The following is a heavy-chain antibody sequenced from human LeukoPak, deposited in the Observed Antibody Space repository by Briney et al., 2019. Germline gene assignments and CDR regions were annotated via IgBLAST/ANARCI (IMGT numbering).Heavy chain of an antibody. D-gene: IGHD2-2*01. Sequence: PGGSLRLSCAASGFTFSDYYMSWIRQAPGKGLEWVSYISSSGSTIYYADSVKGRFTISRDNSKNTLYLQMNSLRAEDTAVYYCVSTTSWPDYWGQGTLVTVSS. V-gene: IGHV3-11*01. J-gene: IGHJ4*02. CDR2: ISSSGSTI. CDR3: VSTTSWPDY. CDR1: GFTFSDYY.